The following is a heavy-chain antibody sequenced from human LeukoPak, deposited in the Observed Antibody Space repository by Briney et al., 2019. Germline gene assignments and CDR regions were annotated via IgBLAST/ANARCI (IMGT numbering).Heavy chain of an antibody. CDR2: IYYSGST. D-gene: IGHD6-13*01. CDR3: ARDSEEQQLSFDY. Sequence: PSETLSLTCTVSGGSISSSSYYWGWIRQPPGKGLEWIGYIYYSGSTNYNPSLKSRVTISVDTSKNQFSLKLSSVTAADTAVYYCARDSEEQQLSFDYWGQGTLVTVSS. J-gene: IGHJ4*02. CDR1: GGSISSSSYY. V-gene: IGHV4-61*01.